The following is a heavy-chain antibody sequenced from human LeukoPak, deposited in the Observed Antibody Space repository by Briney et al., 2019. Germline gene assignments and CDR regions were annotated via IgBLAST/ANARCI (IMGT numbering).Heavy chain of an antibody. Sequence: GGSLRLSCAASGFTFSSYSMNWVRQAPGKGLEWVSSISSSSSYIYYADSVKGRFTISRDNAKNSLYLQMNSLRAEDTAVYYRARVVGSTSPMDYWGQGTLVTVSS. CDR1: GFTFSSYS. J-gene: IGHJ4*02. CDR2: ISSSSSYI. D-gene: IGHD2-2*01. CDR3: ARVVGSTSPMDY. V-gene: IGHV3-21*01.